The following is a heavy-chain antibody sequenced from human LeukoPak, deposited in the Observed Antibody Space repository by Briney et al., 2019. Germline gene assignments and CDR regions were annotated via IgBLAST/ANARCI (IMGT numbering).Heavy chain of an antibody. CDR1: GGSTSPYY. J-gene: IGHJ4*02. V-gene: IGHV4-59*01. Sequence: SETLSLTCTVSGGSTSPYYWSWIRQPPGRGLEYGGYIYYTGGTNYNPSLESRVSISLDTSTNQFSLKLSSLTAARADVYSCARDGDTSGRYGADYWGQGTLVTVSS. D-gene: IGHD6-19*01. CDR2: IYYTGGT. CDR3: ARDGDTSGRYGADY.